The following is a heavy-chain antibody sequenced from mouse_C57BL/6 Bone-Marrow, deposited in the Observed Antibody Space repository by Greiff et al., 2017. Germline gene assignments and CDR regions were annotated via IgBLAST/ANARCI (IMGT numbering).Heavy chain of an antibody. CDR1: GFTFSSYA. D-gene: IGHD1-1*01. CDR2: ISDGGSYT. CDR3: ARDLLCYYGFDY. Sequence: EVKVEESGGGLVKPGGSLKLSCAASGFTFSSYAMSWVRQTPEKRLEWVATISDGGSYTYYPDNVKGRFTISRDNAKNTLYLQMSHLKSEDTAMYYCARDLLCYYGFDYWGQGTTLTVSS. V-gene: IGHV5-4*01. J-gene: IGHJ2*01.